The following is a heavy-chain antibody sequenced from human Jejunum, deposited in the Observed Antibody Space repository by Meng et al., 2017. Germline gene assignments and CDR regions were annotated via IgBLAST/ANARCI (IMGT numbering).Heavy chain of an antibody. Sequence: SETLSLTCAVSGDSISSDYFWGWIRESPGKGLEWIAYVYHTGGTDYNPSLKSRVTISVDRSKNQFSLKLNSVTAADTALYYCVRVVRDYPLLYYDYWGPGTLVTGSS. CDR1: GDSISSDYF. D-gene: IGHD3-10*01. J-gene: IGHJ4*02. CDR3: VRVVRDYPLLYYDY. V-gene: IGHV4-38-2*01. CDR2: VYHTGGT.